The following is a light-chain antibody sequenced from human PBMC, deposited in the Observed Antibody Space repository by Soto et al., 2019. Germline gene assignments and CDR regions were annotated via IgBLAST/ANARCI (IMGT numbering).Light chain of an antibody. Sequence: DIQMIQSPSSLSASVGDRLTITCRASRSIDFYLNWYQHRPGKGPKLLIYAASSLYSGVPSRFSGSGSGTDFTLTISGLQPEDFATYYCQQTYSSHSFGQGTKVEVK. CDR2: AAS. CDR1: RSIDFY. J-gene: IGKJ1*01. CDR3: QQTYSSHS. V-gene: IGKV1-39*01.